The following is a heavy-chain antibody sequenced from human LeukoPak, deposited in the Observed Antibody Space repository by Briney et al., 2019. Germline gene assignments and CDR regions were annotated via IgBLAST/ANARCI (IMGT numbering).Heavy chain of an antibody. Sequence: PSQTLSLTCTVSGASVRSSYYYWSWIRQPPGKGLEWIGYIYYSGNTSYNPSLKSRVTISRDTSKNQFSLKLSTVPAADTAVYFCASGSTLIGYGMDVWGQGTTVTVSS. J-gene: IGHJ6*02. CDR3: ASGSTLIGYGMDV. CDR2: IYYSGNT. CDR1: GASVRSSYYY. D-gene: IGHD6-25*01. V-gene: IGHV4-30-4*01.